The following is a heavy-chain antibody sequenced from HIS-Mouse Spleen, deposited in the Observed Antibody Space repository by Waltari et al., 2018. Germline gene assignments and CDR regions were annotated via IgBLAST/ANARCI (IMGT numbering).Heavy chain of an antibody. D-gene: IGHD6-13*01. V-gene: IGHV4-39*07. J-gene: IGHJ2*01. CDR1: GGSISISRYY. CDR2: IYYSGST. CDR3: AREIPYSSSWYDWYFDL. Sequence: QLQLQESGPGLVQPSETLSLTCTVSGGSISISRYYWGWIRQPPGKGLEWIGSIYYSGSTYYNPSLKSRVTISVDTSKNQFSLKLSSVTAADTAVYYCAREIPYSSSWYDWYFDLWGRGTLVTVSS.